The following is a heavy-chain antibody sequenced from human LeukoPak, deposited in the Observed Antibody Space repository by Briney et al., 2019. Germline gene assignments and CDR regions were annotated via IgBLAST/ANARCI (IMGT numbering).Heavy chain of an antibody. CDR3: ARGADSGSYLLDY. CDR1: GFTFSDHY. CDR2: ARNKANSHTT. J-gene: IGHJ4*02. D-gene: IGHD1-26*01. Sequence: GRSLRLSCAASGFTFSDHYMDWVRQAPGKGLEWVARARNKANSHTTEYAASVKDRFTISRDDSKNSLFLQMNSLKTEDTAVYYCARGADSGSYLLDYWGQGTLVTVSS. V-gene: IGHV3-72*01.